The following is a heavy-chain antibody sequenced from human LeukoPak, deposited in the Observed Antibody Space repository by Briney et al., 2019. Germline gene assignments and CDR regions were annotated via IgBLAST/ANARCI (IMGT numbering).Heavy chain of an antibody. V-gene: IGHV3-21*01. J-gene: IGHJ6*02. CDR1: GFTLSSYS. D-gene: IGHD3-16*01. Sequence: GGSLRLSCAASGFTLSSYSMSWVRQAPGKGLEWVSSISGASIDIYYADSVKGRFTISRDNAKNSLYLNMNSLSVEDAAVYFCVRDRYSFGEYNYYYAMDVWGQGTTVTVSS. CDR3: VRDRYSFGEYNYYYAMDV. CDR2: ISGASIDI.